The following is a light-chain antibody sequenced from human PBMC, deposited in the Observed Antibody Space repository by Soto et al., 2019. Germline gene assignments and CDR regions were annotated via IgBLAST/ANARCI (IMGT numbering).Light chain of an antibody. CDR3: QQYNYLPRT. CDR2: GTS. V-gene: IGKV3-15*01. Sequence: EVGMKKSPATLSVYPGERATLSCRASQSVGSNLAWYQQKPGQAPRLLIYGTSTRATDIPARFSGSGSGTEFTLTISSLQSEDFAVYYCQQYNYLPRTFGPGTMV. J-gene: IGKJ1*01. CDR1: QSVGSN.